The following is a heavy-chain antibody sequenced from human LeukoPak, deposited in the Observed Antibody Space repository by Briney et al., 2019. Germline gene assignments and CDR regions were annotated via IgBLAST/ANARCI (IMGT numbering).Heavy chain of an antibody. J-gene: IGHJ4*02. Sequence: SETLSLTCTVSGGSISSYYWGWIRQPPGKGLEWIGSIYHSGSTYYNPSLKSRVTISVDTSKNQFSLKLSSVTAADTAVYYCAVGGDYYFDYWGQGTLVTVSS. D-gene: IGHD2-21*02. CDR3: AVGGDYYFDY. CDR2: IYHSGST. CDR1: GGSISSYY. V-gene: IGHV4-38-2*02.